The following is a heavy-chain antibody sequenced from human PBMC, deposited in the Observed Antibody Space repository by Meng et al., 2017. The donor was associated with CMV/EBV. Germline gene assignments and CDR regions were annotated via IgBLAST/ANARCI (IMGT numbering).Heavy chain of an antibody. CDR2: IRWDGGST. Sequence: GESLKISCAASGFTFDEYTMHWVRQAPGKGLEWVSLIRWDGGSTYYADSVKGRFTISRDNSKNSLYLQMNSLRTEDTALYYCAKDILEVPVPAAILSYGMDVWGQGTTVTVSS. V-gene: IGHV3-43*01. CDR3: AKDILEVPVPAAILSYGMDV. J-gene: IGHJ6*02. D-gene: IGHD2-2*02. CDR1: GFTFDEYT.